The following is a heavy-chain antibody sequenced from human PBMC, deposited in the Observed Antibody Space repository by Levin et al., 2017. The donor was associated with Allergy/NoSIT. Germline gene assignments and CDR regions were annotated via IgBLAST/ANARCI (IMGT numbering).Heavy chain of an antibody. J-gene: IGHJ3*02. CDR2: IRSKAYGGTT. V-gene: IGHV3-49*03. D-gene: IGHD3-10*01. Sequence: GESLKISCTASGFTFGDYAMSWFRQAPGKGLEWVGFIRSKAYGGTTEYAASVKGRFTISRDDSKSIAYLQMNSLKTEDTAVYYCTRDKLLWFGVWAFDIWGQGTMVTVSS. CDR1: GFTFGDYA. CDR3: TRDKLLWFGVWAFDI.